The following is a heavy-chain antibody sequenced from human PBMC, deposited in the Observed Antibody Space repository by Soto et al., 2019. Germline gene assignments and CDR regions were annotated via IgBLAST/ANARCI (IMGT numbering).Heavy chain of an antibody. D-gene: IGHD5-12*01. CDR2: ISYDGSNK. J-gene: IGHJ4*02. CDR3: VRCYRDGYNGYFDS. Sequence: QVQLVESGGGVVQPGRSLRLSYAASGFTFSIYAMHWVRQAPGKGLEWVAVISYDGSNKNYADSVKGRFTISRDNSKNTLYLQMNSLRAEDTAMYYCVRCYRDGYNGYFDSWGQGTLVTVSS. V-gene: IGHV3-30-3*01. CDR1: GFTFSIYA.